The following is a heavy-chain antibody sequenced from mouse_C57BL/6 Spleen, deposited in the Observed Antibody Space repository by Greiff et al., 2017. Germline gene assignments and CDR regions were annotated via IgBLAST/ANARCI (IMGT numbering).Heavy chain of an antibody. Sequence: QVQLQQSGAELVRPGASVTLSCKASGYTFTDYEMHWVKQTPVHGLEWIGAIDPETGGTAYNQKFKGKAIMTADKSSSTAYMELRSLTSEDSAVYYCAREGSGYYAMGYWGQGTSVTVSS. V-gene: IGHV1-15*01. D-gene: IGHD3-2*02. CDR3: AREGSGYYAMGY. J-gene: IGHJ4*01. CDR1: GYTFTDYE. CDR2: IDPETGGT.